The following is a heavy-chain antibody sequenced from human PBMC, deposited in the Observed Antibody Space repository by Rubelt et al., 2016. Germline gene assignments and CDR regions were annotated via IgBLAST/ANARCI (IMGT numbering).Heavy chain of an antibody. CDR2: ITSSGGST. Sequence: QEQLVQSGAEVRKPGASVSISCKPSGHHFIGYHIHWVRPAPGQGLEWMGIITSSGGSTSYAQKFQGRVSVTRDTLELNSLRPEDTAVYFCAARHGTQTYGAFDLWGQGTKVTVSS. D-gene: IGHD6-13*01. V-gene: IGHV1-46*01. CDR3: AARHGTQTYGAFDL. J-gene: IGHJ3*01. CDR1: GHHFIGYH.